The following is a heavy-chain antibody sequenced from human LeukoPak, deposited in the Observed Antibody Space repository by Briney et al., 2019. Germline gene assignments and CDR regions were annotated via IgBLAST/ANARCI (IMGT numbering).Heavy chain of an antibody. J-gene: IGHJ4*02. CDR3: ARRRSSWYYVDF. D-gene: IGHD6-13*01. Sequence: PSETLSLTCPVPAGSITSSSYYWGWIRHPPGKGLEWIGSVYYSGSTYYNPSLRSRVTISVDTSKNQFSLKLSSVTAADTAVYYCARRRSSWYYVDFWGQGTLVTVSS. CDR2: VYYSGST. CDR1: AGSITSSSYY. V-gene: IGHV4-39*01.